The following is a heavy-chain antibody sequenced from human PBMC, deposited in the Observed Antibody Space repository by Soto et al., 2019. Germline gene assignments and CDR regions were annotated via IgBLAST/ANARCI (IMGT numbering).Heavy chain of an antibody. J-gene: IGHJ6*02. Sequence: QVQLVQSGAEVKKPGASVKVSCKAYGYTFTSYGISWVRQAPGQGLEWMGWISAYNGNTNYAQKLQGRVTMTTDTSTSTAYMELRSLRADDTDVYYCGRGLGYCSGGSCYYYDGMDVWGQGTTVTVSS. D-gene: IGHD2-15*01. CDR2: ISAYNGNT. CDR3: GRGLGYCSGGSCYYYDGMDV. V-gene: IGHV1-18*01. CDR1: GYTFTSYG.